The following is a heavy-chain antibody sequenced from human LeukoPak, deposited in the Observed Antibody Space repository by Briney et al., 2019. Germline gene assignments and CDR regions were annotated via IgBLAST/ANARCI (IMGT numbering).Heavy chain of an antibody. V-gene: IGHV3-30*02. CDR2: IRYDGSNK. CDR1: GFTFSSYG. Sequence: PGGSLRLSCAASGFTFSSYGMHWVRQAPGKGLEWVAFIRYDGSNKYYADSVKGRFTISRDNSKNTLYLQMNSLRAEDTAVYYCARERWTYDSSGYYEYWGQGTLVTVSS. D-gene: IGHD3-22*01. CDR3: ARERWTYDSSGYYEY. J-gene: IGHJ4*02.